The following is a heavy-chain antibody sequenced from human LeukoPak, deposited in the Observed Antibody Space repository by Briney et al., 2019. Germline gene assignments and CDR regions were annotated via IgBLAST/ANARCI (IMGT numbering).Heavy chain of an antibody. CDR1: GFTFSSYG. Sequence: GGSLRLSCAASGFTFSSYGMHWVRQAPGKGLEGVAFIRHDGSNKYYADSVKGRFTISRDNSKNTLYLQMNSLRAEDTAVYYCAKDRDGLDILTGYYWFDPWGQGTLVTVSS. J-gene: IGHJ5*02. V-gene: IGHV3-30*02. CDR3: AKDRDGLDILTGYYWFDP. D-gene: IGHD3-9*01. CDR2: IRHDGSNK.